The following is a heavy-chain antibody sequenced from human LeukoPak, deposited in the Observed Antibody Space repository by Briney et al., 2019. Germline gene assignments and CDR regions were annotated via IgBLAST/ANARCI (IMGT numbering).Heavy chain of an antibody. Sequence: PGGSLRLSCAASGFTFSSYSMNWVRQAPGKGLEWVSAISGSGDSTYYGDSVKGRFTISRDNSKNTLYLQMNSLRAEDTAVYYRAKTRPLDSSSWSHGDYWGQGTLVTVSS. CDR1: GFTFSSYS. V-gene: IGHV3-23*01. CDR2: ISGSGDST. D-gene: IGHD6-13*01. J-gene: IGHJ4*02. CDR3: AKTRPLDSSSWSHGDY.